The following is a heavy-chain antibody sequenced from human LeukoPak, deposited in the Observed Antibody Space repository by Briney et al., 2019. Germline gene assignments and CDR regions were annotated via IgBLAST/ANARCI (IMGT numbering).Heavy chain of an antibody. D-gene: IGHD3-22*01. V-gene: IGHV1-69*05. CDR1: GETSRSYA. J-gene: IGHJ4*02. Sequence: SEKLSRKASGETSRSYAIRWGRQAPGHGLEWIGGIIPIFGTANYAQKFQGRVTITTDESTSTAYMELSSLRSEDTAVYYCARDRFLSSGYHLFDYWGQGTWVTVSS. CDR2: IIPIFGTA. CDR3: ARDRFLSSGYHLFDY.